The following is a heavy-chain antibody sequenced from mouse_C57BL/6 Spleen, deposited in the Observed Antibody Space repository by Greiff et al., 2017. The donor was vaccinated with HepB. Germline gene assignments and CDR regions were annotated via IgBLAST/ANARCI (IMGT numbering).Heavy chain of an antibody. V-gene: IGHV1-81*01. J-gene: IGHJ2*01. CDR3: ARGGSSPPDY. CDR2: IYPRSGNT. D-gene: IGHD1-1*01. CDR1: GYTFTSYG. Sequence: QVQLKESGAELARPGASVKLSCKASGYTFTSYGISWVKQRTGQGLEWIGEIYPRSGNTYYNEKFKGKATLTADKSSSTAYMELRSLTSEDSAVYFCARGGSSPPDYWGQGTTLTVSS.